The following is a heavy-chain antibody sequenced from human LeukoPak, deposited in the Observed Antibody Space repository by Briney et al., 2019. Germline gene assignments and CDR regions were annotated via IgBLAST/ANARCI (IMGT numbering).Heavy chain of an antibody. CDR3: AKNDILTGYYPTFDY. Sequence: GGSLRLSCAASGFTFSSYWMSWVRQAPGKGLEWVANIKQDGSEKYYVDSVKGRFTISRDNAKNSLYLQMNSLRAEDTAVYYCAKNDILTGYYPTFDYWGQGTLVTVSS. CDR1: GFTFSSYW. CDR2: IKQDGSEK. J-gene: IGHJ4*02. D-gene: IGHD3-9*01. V-gene: IGHV3-7*01.